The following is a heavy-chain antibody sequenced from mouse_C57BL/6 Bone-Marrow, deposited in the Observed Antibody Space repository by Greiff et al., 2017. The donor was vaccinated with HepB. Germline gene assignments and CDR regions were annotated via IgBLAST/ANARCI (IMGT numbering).Heavy chain of an antibody. J-gene: IGHJ1*03. V-gene: IGHV5-16*01. CDR3: ARDPYYYGSSPYWYFDV. CDR2: INYDGSST. Sequence: EVHLVESEGGLVQPGSSMTLSCTASGFTFSDYYMAWVRQVPEKGLEWVANINYDGSSTYYLDSLKSRFIISRDNAKNILYLQMSSLKSEDTATYYCARDPYYYGSSPYWYFDVWGTGTTVTVSS. D-gene: IGHD1-1*01. CDR1: GFTFSDYY.